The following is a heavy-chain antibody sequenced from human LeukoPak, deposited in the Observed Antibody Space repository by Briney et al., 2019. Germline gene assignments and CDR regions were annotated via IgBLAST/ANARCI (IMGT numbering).Heavy chain of an antibody. J-gene: IGHJ5*02. D-gene: IGHD2-21*02. V-gene: IGHV3-15*01. CDR2: ITSNTDGGAT. CDR3: LNGDYRGS. CDR1: GFTFSTAW. Sequence: GGSLRLSCAASGFTFSTAWMTWVRQAPGKGLEWVGCITSNTDGGATDYGTPVKGRFTISRDDSKNTLYLQMSSLKIDDTAVYYCLNGDYRGSWGQGTLVTVSS.